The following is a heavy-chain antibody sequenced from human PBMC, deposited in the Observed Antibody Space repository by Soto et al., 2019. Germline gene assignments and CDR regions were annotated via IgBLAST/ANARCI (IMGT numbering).Heavy chain of an antibody. J-gene: IGHJ6*03. V-gene: IGHV3-23*01. D-gene: IGHD3-10*01. CDR2: ISGSGGST. CDR1: GLTFSSFA. CDR3: AKGEGSGSYFLTQSYYMDV. Sequence: GGSLRLSCAASGLTFSSFAMGWVRQAPGKGLEWVSAISGSGGSTYYADSVKGRFTISRDNSKNTLYLQMNSLRAEDTAVYYCAKGEGSGSYFLTQSYYMDVWGKGTTVTVSS.